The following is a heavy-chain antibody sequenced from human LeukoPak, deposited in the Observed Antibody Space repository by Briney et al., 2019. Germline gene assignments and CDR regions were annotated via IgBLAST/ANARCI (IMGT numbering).Heavy chain of an antibody. CDR3: ARDFSTVTTGDVY. J-gene: IGHJ4*02. CDR2: ISSSSSYI. D-gene: IGHD4-17*01. V-gene: IGHV3-21*01. CDR1: GFTFSSYS. Sequence: PGGSLRLSCAASGFTFSSYSMNCVRQAPGKGLEWVSSISSSSSYIYYADSVKGRFTISRDNAKNSLYLQMNSLRAEDTAVYYCARDFSTVTTGDVYWGQGTLVTVSS.